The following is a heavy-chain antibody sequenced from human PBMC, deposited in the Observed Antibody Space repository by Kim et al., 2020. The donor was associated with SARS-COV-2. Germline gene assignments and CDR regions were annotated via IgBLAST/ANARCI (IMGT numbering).Heavy chain of an antibody. CDR2: ITSGGEAI. J-gene: IGHJ4*02. CDR3: ASGGDLTVFNDH. D-gene: IGHD3-16*01. V-gene: IGHV3-11*01. Sequence: GGSLRLSCAASGFIFADYYMTWIRQAPGKGLEWVSYITSGGEAIYYADSVRGRFTISWDNTNNLLYLHMSSLRPEDTAVYYCASGGDLTVFNDHWCQG. CDR1: GFIFADYY.